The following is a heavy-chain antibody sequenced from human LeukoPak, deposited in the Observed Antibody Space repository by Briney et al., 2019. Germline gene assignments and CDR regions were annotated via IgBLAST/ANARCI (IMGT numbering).Heavy chain of an antibody. CDR1: GGSFSGYC. Sequence: PSETLSLTCAVYGGSFSGYCWSWIRQPPGKGLEWIGEINHSGSTNYNPSLKSRVTISVDTSKNQFSLKLSSVTAADTAVYYCARRHCSSTSCPNWFDPWGQGTLVTVSS. D-gene: IGHD2-2*01. V-gene: IGHV4-34*01. CDR3: ARRHCSSTSCPNWFDP. CDR2: INHSGST. J-gene: IGHJ5*02.